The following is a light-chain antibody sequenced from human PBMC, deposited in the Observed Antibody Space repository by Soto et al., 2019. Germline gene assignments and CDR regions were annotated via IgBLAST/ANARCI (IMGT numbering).Light chain of an antibody. J-gene: IGKJ1*01. CDR2: GAS. V-gene: IGKV3-20*01. CDR3: QQYGSSPPT. Sequence: EIVLTQSPGTLSLSPGERATLSCRASQSVSSSWLAWYQQKPGQAPRLLIYGASSRATGIPDRFSGSGSGTDFTLSISRLEPGDFAVYYCQQYGSSPPTFGQGTKVDIK. CDR1: QSVSSSW.